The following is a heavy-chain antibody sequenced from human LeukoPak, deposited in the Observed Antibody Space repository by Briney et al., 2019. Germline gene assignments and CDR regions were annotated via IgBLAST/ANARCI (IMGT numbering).Heavy chain of an antibody. D-gene: IGHD6-19*01. J-gene: IGHJ6*02. CDR2: IIPIFGTA. CDR3: ARVRYSSGNYGMDV. CDR1: GGTFSSYA. V-gene: IGHV1-69*13. Sequence: ASVKVSCKASGGTFSSYAISWVRQAPGQGFEWMGGIIPIFGTANYAQKFQGRVTITADESTSTAYMELSSLRSEDTAVYYCARVRYSSGNYGMDVWGQGTTVTVSS.